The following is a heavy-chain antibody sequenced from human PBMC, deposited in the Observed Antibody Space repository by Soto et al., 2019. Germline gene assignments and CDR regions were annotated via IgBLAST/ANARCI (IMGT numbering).Heavy chain of an antibody. D-gene: IGHD1-7*01. CDR3: TRTLDARTKSWYFDL. Sequence: ASVKVSCKASGYSFTSYYMHWVRQAPGQGLEWMGIINPSDATTSYARKFQGRVTVTRDTSTSTVYLELSSLRSEDTAVYYCTRTLDARTKSWYFDLWGRGTLVNVSS. V-gene: IGHV1-46*03. J-gene: IGHJ2*01. CDR2: INPSDATT. CDR1: GYSFTSYY.